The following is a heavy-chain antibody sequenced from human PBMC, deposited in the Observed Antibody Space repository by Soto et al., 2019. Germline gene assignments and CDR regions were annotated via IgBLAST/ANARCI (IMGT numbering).Heavy chain of an antibody. V-gene: IGHV1-18*01. D-gene: IGHD1-26*01. Sequence: GASVKVSCKSSGYSFTTYGIIWVRQAPGQGLEFMGWISPYNGNTNYAQTLQGRVTITTDTSTTTSFLDLRNLTSDDTAVYYCARVRVGSHYSFDIWGQGTMVTVSS. CDR2: ISPYNGNT. CDR1: GYSFTTYG. CDR3: ARVRVGSHYSFDI. J-gene: IGHJ3*02.